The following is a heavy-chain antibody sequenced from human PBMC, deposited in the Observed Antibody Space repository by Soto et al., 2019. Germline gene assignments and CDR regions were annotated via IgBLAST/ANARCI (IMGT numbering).Heavy chain of an antibody. D-gene: IGHD1-1*01. CDR3: AKPYESTTGTTTLPFDY. V-gene: IGHV3-23*01. CDR1: GFTFSSYA. Sequence: GGSLILSCAASGFTFSSYAMSWVRQAPGKGLEWVSAISGSGGSTYYADSVKGRFTISRDNSKNTLYLQMNSLRAEDTAVYYCAKPYESTTGTTTLPFDYWGQGTLVTVSS. CDR2: ISGSGGST. J-gene: IGHJ4*02.